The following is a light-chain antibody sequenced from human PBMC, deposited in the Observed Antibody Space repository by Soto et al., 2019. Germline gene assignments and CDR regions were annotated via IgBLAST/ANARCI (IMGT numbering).Light chain of an antibody. V-gene: IGLV2-11*01. CDR3: CSYAGTNTYVV. CDR2: DVT. CDR1: SSDVGTFNY. J-gene: IGLJ2*01. Sequence: QSALTQPRSVSGSPGQSVTISYNGTSSDVGTFNYVSWYQQHPGKAPKLIIYDVTQRPSGVPDRFSGSKSGNTASLTISGLQSEDEAEYFCCSYAGTNTYVVIGGGTQLTVL.